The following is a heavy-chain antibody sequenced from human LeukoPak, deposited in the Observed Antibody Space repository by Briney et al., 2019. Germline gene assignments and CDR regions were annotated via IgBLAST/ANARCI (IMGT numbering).Heavy chain of an antibody. CDR2: ISGNGQKT. CDR1: GLTFSRFA. D-gene: IGHD3-22*01. V-gene: IGHV3-23*01. J-gene: IGHJ4*02. CDR3: AKDANYYDSSAFFIPFDS. Sequence: GGSLRLSCSASGLTFSRFAMTWVRQLLGKGLQWVSTISGNGQKTYYGDSVTGRFSVSRDDSNNILFLQMDSLRADDSALYYCAKDANYYDSSAFFIPFDSWGQGTLVTVSS.